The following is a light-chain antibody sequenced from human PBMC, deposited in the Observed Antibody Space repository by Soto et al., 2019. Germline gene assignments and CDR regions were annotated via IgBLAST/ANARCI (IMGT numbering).Light chain of an antibody. V-gene: IGKV1-6*01. J-gene: IGKJ1*01. CDR2: AAF. Sequence: AIQMTQSPSSLSASVGDRVTITCRASQDSRNDLAWYQQKPGQAPHLLIFAAFNLQSGVPSRFSGGGSGTHFTLTISSLQPDDFATYYCLQYYNFSWTFGQGTKVDIK. CDR3: LQYYNFSWT. CDR1: QDSRND.